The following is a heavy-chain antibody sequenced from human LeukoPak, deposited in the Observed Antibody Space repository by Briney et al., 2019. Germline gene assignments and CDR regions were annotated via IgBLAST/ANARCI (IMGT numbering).Heavy chain of an antibody. Sequence: SVKVSCKASGFTFTSYAVQWVRQARGERFEWIGWIVVGSGNTNYAQKFQERVTITRDMSTSTAYMELSSLRSEDTAVYYCAVDSGSYQFDYWGQGTLVSVSS. V-gene: IGHV1-58*01. D-gene: IGHD1-26*01. CDR1: GFTFTSYA. CDR2: IVVGSGNT. CDR3: AVDSGSYQFDY. J-gene: IGHJ4*02.